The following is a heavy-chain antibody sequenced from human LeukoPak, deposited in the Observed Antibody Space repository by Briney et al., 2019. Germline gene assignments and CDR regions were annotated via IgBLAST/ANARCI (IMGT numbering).Heavy chain of an antibody. Sequence: GGSLRLSCAASGFTFSSYWMSWVRHVPGKGLEWVANIKQDGSEKYYVDSVKGRFTISRDNAKNSLYLQMNSLRAEDTAVYYCATRGYYDRFDYRGQGTLVTVSS. D-gene: IGHD3-16*01. CDR2: IKQDGSEK. CDR3: ATRGYYDRFDY. CDR1: GFTFSSYW. V-gene: IGHV3-7*01. J-gene: IGHJ4*02.